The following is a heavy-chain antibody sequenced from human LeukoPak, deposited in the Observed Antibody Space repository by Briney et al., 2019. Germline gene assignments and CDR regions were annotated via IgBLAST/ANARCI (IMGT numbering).Heavy chain of an antibody. D-gene: IGHD2-2*01. CDR2: ISGSGGST. V-gene: IGHV3-23*01. J-gene: IGHJ5*02. Sequence: PGGSLRLSCAASGFTFSSYAMSWVRQAPGKGLEWVSAISGSGGSTYYADSVKGRFTISRDNSKNTLYLQMNSLRAEDTAIYYCENRALGYCSSTSCYEGGWFDPWGQGTLVTVSS. CDR3: ENRALGYCSSTSCYEGGWFDP. CDR1: GFTFSSYA.